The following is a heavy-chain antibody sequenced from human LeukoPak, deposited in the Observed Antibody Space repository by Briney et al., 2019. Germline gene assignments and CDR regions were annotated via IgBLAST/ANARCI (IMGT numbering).Heavy chain of an antibody. J-gene: IGHJ4*02. CDR1: GFTFSNAW. CDR2: IKSKTDGGTT. Sequence: GGSLRLSCAASGFTFSNAWMSWVRQAPGKGLEWVDRIKSKTDGGTTDYAAPVKGRFTISRDDSKNTLYLQMNSLKTEDTAVYYCTTSPSYYDFWSGYLYYFDYWGQGTLVTVSS. D-gene: IGHD3-3*01. V-gene: IGHV3-15*01. CDR3: TTSPSYYDFWSGYLYYFDY.